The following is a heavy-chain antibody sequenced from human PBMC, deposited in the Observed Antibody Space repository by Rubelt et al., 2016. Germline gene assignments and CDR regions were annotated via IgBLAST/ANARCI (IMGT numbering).Heavy chain of an antibody. V-gene: IGHV3-74*01. D-gene: IGHD3-10*01. CDR2: INTDGST. CDR3: ARQMSDLWLFDS. Sequence: GKGLVWVSRINTDGSTSYADSVKGRFPISRDNGKNTLHLQMNSLRAEDTAVYYCARQMSDLWLFDSWGQGTLVTVSS. J-gene: IGHJ4*02.